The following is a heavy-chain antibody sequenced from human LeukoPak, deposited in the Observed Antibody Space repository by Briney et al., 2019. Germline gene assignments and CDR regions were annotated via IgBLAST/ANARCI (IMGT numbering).Heavy chain of an antibody. CDR3: ARALGGYSYGRYNWFDP. CDR1: VGSIRSYY. J-gene: IGHJ5*02. D-gene: IGHD5-18*01. V-gene: IGHV4-4*07. Sequence: SETLSLTRILSVGSIRSYYWSWIRQPAGKGLEWIGRIYTSGSTNYNPSLKSRVTMSEDTSKNQFSLKLSSVTAADTAVYYCARALGGYSYGRYNWFDPWGQGTLVTVSS. CDR2: IYTSGST.